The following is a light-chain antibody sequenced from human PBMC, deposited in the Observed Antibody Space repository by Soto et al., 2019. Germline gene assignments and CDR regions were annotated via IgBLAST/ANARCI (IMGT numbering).Light chain of an antibody. CDR3: QHYNSYPWT. CDR2: GAS. J-gene: IGKJ1*01. Sequence: DIQMTQSPSTLSVSVGERVTITYRASQSIRNYLAWYQQKPGIAPKLLIYGASTLESGVPSRFSGSGSGTEFTLTISSLQPDDFATYYCQHYNSYPWTFGQGTKVEIK. V-gene: IGKV1-5*03. CDR1: QSIRNY.